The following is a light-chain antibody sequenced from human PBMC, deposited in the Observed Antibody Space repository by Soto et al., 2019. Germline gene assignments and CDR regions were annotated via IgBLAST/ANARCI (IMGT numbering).Light chain of an antibody. CDR1: QSVSSIY. V-gene: IGKV3-20*01. Sequence: EIVLTPSPGTPCLSPGERATLSRGARQSVSSIYFAWYQQKRGQAPRLLIYGVSSRATGIPDRSSGSGSGTDFTLTISRLEPEDFAVYYCHQHGNSPRTFGQGTKVDIK. CDR2: GVS. J-gene: IGKJ1*01. CDR3: HQHGNSPRT.